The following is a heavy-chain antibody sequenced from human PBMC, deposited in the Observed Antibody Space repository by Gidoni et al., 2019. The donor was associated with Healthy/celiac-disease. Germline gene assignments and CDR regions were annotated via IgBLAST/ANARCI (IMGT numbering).Heavy chain of an antibody. CDR3: ARGTGGYSYGDFDY. CDR1: GGAFSSYA. D-gene: IGHD5-18*01. Sequence: QLPLVQSGAEVKKPGSSVTVSCKASGGAFSSYAISWVVQAPGQGLEWMGGIIPIFGTANYAQKFQGRVTITADESTSTAYMELSSLRSEDTAVYYCARGTGGYSYGDFDYWGQGTLVTVSS. CDR2: IIPIFGTA. V-gene: IGHV1-69*01. J-gene: IGHJ4*02.